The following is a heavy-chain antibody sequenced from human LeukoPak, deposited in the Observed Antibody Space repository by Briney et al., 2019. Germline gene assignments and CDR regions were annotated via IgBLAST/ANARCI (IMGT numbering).Heavy chain of an antibody. V-gene: IGHV4-59*08. J-gene: IGHJ3*02. CDR3: ARYRSTVTHVGFDI. CDR2: IYYIGSA. Sequence: SETLSLTCTVSGGSISSYFWSWIRQPPGKGLEWIGYIYYIGSAHYNPSLKSRVTISVDTSKNQFSLKLTSVTAADTAVYYCARYRSTVTHVGFDIWGQGTMVTVSS. CDR1: GGSISSYF. D-gene: IGHD4-17*01.